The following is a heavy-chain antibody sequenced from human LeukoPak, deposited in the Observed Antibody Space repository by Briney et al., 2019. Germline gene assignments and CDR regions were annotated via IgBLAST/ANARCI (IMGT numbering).Heavy chain of an antibody. Sequence: GGSLRLSCAVSGFFFAGYGMTWLRQAPGKGLEWVSGIALNDDDTDYADSVRGRFTISRDNSKNVLYLQMDRLRAEDTAVYSCAKDVCTSPRCLLYFDSWGQGTLVTVSS. CDR1: GFFFAGYG. V-gene: IGHV3-23*01. D-gene: IGHD2-8*01. CDR3: AKDVCTSPRCLLYFDS. CDR2: IALNDDDT. J-gene: IGHJ4*02.